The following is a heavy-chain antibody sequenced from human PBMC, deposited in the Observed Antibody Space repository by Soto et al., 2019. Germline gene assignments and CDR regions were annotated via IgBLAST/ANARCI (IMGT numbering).Heavy chain of an antibody. CDR3: ARGRAARRSCWFDP. V-gene: IGHV4-59*01. Sequence: SETLCLTCTVSGGSISSYDWSWIRQPPGKGLEWSGYIYYSGSTNYNPSLKSRVTISVDTSKNQFSLELSSVTAADTAVYYCARGRAARRSCWFDPWGQGTLVTVSS. J-gene: IGHJ5*02. CDR1: GGSISSYD. CDR2: IYYSGST. D-gene: IGHD6-6*01.